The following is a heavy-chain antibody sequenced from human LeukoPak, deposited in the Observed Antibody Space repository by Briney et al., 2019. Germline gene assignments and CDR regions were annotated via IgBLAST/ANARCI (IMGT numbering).Heavy chain of an antibody. CDR2: IYPRDGST. V-gene: IGHV1-46*01. J-gene: IGHJ4*03. Sequence: ASVKVSCKASGYSFTSNYIHWVRQAPGQGLEWMGMIYPRDGSTSYARKFQGRVTVTRDTTTSTVHMELSGLRSEDTAVYYCARDQEAFDYWGQGTTVTVSS. CDR1: GYSFTSNY. CDR3: ARDQEAFDY.